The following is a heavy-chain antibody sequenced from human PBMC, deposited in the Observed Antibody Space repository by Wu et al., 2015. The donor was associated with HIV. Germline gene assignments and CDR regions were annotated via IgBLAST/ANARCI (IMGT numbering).Heavy chain of an antibody. Sequence: QVQLVQSGAEVKKPGSSVKVSCKASGGTFSSYAISWVRQAPGQGLEWMGRIIPIFGTANYAQKFQGRVTITADESTSTAYMELSSLRSEDTAVYYCARGRRGYSGYDSSFFYGMDVWGQGDHGHRLL. CDR1: GGTFSSYA. D-gene: IGHD5-12*01. CDR2: IIPIFGTA. V-gene: IGHV1-69*13. J-gene: IGHJ6*02. CDR3: ARGRRGYSGYDSSFFYGMDV.